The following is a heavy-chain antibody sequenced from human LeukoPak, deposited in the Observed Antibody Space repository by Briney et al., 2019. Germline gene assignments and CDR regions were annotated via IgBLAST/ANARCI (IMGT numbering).Heavy chain of an antibody. Sequence: WASVKVSCKASGCTFTSYAMHWVRQAPGQRLEWMGWINAGNGNTKYSQKFQGRVSITRDTSASTAYMELSSLRSEDTAVYYCARAMVVYYYGMDVWGQGTTVTVSS. J-gene: IGHJ6*02. D-gene: IGHD3-22*01. CDR1: GCTFTSYA. V-gene: IGHV1-3*01. CDR3: ARAMVVYYYGMDV. CDR2: INAGNGNT.